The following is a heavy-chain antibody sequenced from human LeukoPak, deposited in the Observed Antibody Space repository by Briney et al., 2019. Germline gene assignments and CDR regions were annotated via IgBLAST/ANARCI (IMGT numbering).Heavy chain of an antibody. D-gene: IGHD3-10*01. CDR2: ISGSGGST. Sequence: GGSRKLPCPASGFTFSSYGMSWSRQPPGKGLEWVSAISGSGGSTYYADSVTGRFSISRDNSKNTLYVQMNSLRAEDTAVYYCAKRGLPDYWGQGTLVTVSS. CDR1: GFTFSSYG. V-gene: IGHV3-23*01. J-gene: IGHJ4*02. CDR3: AKRGLPDY.